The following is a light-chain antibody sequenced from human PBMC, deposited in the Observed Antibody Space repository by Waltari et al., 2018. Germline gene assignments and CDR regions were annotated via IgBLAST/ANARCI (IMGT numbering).Light chain of an antibody. V-gene: IGKV1-5*03. CDR3: QQYNRYSS. CDR1: QGISYS. CDR2: KAS. Sequence: DIQMAQPPSPLSASVGDRVPIPCRASQGISYSLAWYQQKPGKAPKLLIYKASTLEGGVPSRFGGSGSGTEFTLTITSLQPDDFATYYCQQYNRYSSFGQGTRLEI. J-gene: IGKJ5*01.